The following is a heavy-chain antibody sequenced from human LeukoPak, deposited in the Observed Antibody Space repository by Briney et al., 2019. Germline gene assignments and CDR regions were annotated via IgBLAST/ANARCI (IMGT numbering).Heavy chain of an antibody. CDR2: IWDDGSNK. CDR1: GFTFSSYG. V-gene: IGHV3-33*01. Sequence: PGGSLRLSCAASGFTFSSYGMHWGRQAPGKGLEWVAVIWDDGSNKYYADSVKGRFTISRDNSKNTLYLQMNSLRAEDTAVYYCARDLGDYGIEFYYYYGMDVWGKGTTVTVSS. CDR3: ARDLGDYGIEFYYYYGMDV. J-gene: IGHJ6*04. D-gene: IGHD4-17*01.